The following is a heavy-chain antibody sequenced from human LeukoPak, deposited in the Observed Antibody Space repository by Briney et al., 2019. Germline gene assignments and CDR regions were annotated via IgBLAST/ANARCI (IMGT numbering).Heavy chain of an antibody. CDR1: GGSIRSSYYY. Sequence: PSETLSLTCTVSGGSIRSSYYYWGWIRQPPGKGLEWIGSIYDSGSTNYNPSLKSRVTISVDTSKNQFSLKLSSVTAADTAVYYCARGWPGAGVGIAVTIFDYWGQGTLVTVSS. J-gene: IGHJ4*02. CDR3: ARGWPGAGVGIAVTIFDY. CDR2: IYDSGST. D-gene: IGHD6-19*01. V-gene: IGHV4-39*07.